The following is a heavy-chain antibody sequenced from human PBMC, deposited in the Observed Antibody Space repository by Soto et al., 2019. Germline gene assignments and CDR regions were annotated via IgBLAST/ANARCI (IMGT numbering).Heavy chain of an antibody. Sequence: GGSMRLSCAASGFTFSSYGMHWVRQAPDKGLEWVAVISYDGSNKYYADSVKGRFTISRDNSKNTLYLQMNSLRAEDTAVYYCAKEGGWYYDSSGYQLPDYWGQGTLVTVSS. CDR1: GFTFSSYG. CDR2: ISYDGSNK. D-gene: IGHD3-22*01. V-gene: IGHV3-30*18. CDR3: AKEGGWYYDSSGYQLPDY. J-gene: IGHJ4*02.